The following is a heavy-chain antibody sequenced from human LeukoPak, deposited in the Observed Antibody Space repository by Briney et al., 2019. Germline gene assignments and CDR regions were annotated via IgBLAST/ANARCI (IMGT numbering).Heavy chain of an antibody. CDR2: INHSGST. J-gene: IGHJ4*02. CDR3: ARRSNTIFGVVNHFDY. V-gene: IGHV4-34*01. D-gene: IGHD3-3*01. CDR1: GGSFSGYY. Sequence: SETLSLTCAVYGGSFSGYYWSWIRQPPGKGLEWIGEINHSGSTNYNPSLKSRVTISVDTSKNQFSLKLSSVTAADTAVYYCARRSNTIFGVVNHFDYWGQGTLVTVSS.